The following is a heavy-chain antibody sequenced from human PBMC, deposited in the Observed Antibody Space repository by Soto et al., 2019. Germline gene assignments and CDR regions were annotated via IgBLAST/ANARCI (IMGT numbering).Heavy chain of an antibody. J-gene: IGHJ4*02. CDR3: AKWDDYGEY. Sequence: EVQLLESGGGLVQPGGSLRLSCAASGFTFSSNSMTWVRQAPGKGLEWVSGISAGGDNTWHADSVKGRFTISRDNSKNTVYMQMNSLRADDTGVYYCAKWDDYGEYWGLGTVVTVSS. D-gene: IGHD4-17*01. CDR2: ISAGGDNT. CDR1: GFTFSSNS. V-gene: IGHV3-23*01.